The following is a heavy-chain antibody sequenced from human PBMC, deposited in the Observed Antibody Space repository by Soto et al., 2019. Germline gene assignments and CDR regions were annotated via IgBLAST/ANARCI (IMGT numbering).Heavy chain of an antibody. V-gene: IGHV3-23*01. CDR3: AKDHPDSGDLGPFDS. D-gene: IGHD1-26*01. J-gene: IGHJ4*02. CDR1: GFTFTKSA. CDR2: ISGSGVRT. Sequence: DVQLLESRGGLVQPGGSLRLSCAASGFTFTKSAMNWVRQAPGKGLEWVAAISGSGVRTYYADSVQGRFTISRDNARNTVTLQMNSLRLEDTALYYCAKDHPDSGDLGPFDSWGQGDLVTVSS.